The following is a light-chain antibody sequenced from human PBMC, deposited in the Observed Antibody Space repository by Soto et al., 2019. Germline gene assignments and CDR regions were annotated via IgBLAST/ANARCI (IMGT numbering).Light chain of an antibody. V-gene: IGLV1-51*01. CDR2: DNN. Sequence: QSVLTQSPSVSAAPGQKVTISCSGSTSNIGNSYVSWYQQLPGTAPKLLIYDNNQRPSGIPDRFSGSKSGTSATLAITGLQPGDEADYYCGTWDTSLRGGVFGGGTKLTVL. CDR3: GTWDTSLRGGV. CDR1: TSNIGNSY. J-gene: IGLJ2*01.